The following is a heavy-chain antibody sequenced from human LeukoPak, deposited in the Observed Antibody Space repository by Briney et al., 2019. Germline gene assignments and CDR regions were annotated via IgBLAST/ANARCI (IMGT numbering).Heavy chain of an antibody. V-gene: IGHV1-2*02. J-gene: IGHJ3*02. D-gene: IGHD3-3*01. CDR1: RYTFSGYY. Sequence: SVKVSCKASRYTFSGYYMHWVRQAPGQGLEWMGWINPNNSGTNYAQKFQGRVTMTRDTSISTAYMELSRLRSDDTAVYYCARDLARVTIFGVVMEAFDIWGQGTMVTVSP. CDR2: INPNNSGT. CDR3: ARDLARVTIFGVVMEAFDI.